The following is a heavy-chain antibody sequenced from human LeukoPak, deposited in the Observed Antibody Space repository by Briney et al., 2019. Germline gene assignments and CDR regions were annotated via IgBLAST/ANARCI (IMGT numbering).Heavy chain of an antibody. V-gene: IGHV3-21*01. CDR2: ISSSSSYI. CDR1: GFTFGSYS. J-gene: IGHJ4*02. Sequence: GGSLRLSCAASGFTFGSYSMNWVRQAPGKGLEWVSSISSSSSYIYYADSVKGRFTISRDNAKNSLYLQMSSLRAEDTAVYYCARDSPIEWEPLNPLRLFDYWGQGTLVTVSS. CDR3: ARDSPIEWEPLNPLRLFDY. D-gene: IGHD1-26*01.